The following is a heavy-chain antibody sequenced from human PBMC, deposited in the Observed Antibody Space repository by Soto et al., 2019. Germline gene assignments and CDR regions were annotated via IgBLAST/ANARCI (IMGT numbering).Heavy chain of an antibody. CDR2: IWYDGSNK. J-gene: IGHJ4*02. V-gene: IGHV3-33*06. CDR3: AKDLGGYVDY. Sequence: QVQLVESGGGVVQPGRSLRLSCAASGFTFSSYGMHWVRQAPGKGLEWVAVIWYDGSNKYYVDSVKGRFIISRDNSKNTSYLQMNSLRGEYTAVSYCAKDLGGYVDYWGQGTLVTVSS. D-gene: IGHD6-13*01. CDR1: GFTFSSYG.